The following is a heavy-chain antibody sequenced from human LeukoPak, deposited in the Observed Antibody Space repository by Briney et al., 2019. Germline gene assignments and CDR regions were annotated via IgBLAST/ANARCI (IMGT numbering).Heavy chain of an antibody. CDR1: GESFSGYS. Sequence: SETLSLTCVAYGESFSGYSWSWIRQPPGKGLEWIGEINQRRNTNYNPSLKSRVTISIDTSKNQFSLKLSSVTAADTAVYYCARHGWHAWYFDLWGRGTLVTVSS. CDR3: ARHGWHAWYFDL. J-gene: IGHJ2*01. V-gene: IGHV4-34*01. CDR2: INQRRNT. D-gene: IGHD6-19*01.